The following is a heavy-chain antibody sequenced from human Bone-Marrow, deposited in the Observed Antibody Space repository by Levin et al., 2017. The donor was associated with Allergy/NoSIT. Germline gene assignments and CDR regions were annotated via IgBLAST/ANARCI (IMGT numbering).Heavy chain of an antibody. CDR3: TRQSYYYDPFSNWFDP. CDR2: IRSKANSYAT. D-gene: IGHD3-22*01. J-gene: IGHJ5*02. V-gene: IGHV3-73*01. CDR1: GFTFSGSA. Sequence: GGSLRLSCAASGFTFSGSAMHWVRQASGKGLEWVGRIRSKANSYATAYAASVKGRFTISRDDSKNTAYLQMNSLKTEDTAVYYCTRQSYYYDPFSNWFDPWGQGTLVTVSS.